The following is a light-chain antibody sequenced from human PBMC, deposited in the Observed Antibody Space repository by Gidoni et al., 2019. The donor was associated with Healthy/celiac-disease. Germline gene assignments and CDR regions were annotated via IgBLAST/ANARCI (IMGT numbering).Light chain of an antibody. Sequence: PSTLSVSPGERATLSCRASQSVNSNLAWYQQKPGQAPRLLIYGASTRATGIPARFSGSGYGTEFTLTISSLQSEDFAVYYCQQYNNWLYTFGQGTRLEIK. CDR1: QSVNSN. CDR3: QQYNNWLYT. J-gene: IGKJ5*01. CDR2: GAS. V-gene: IGKV3-15*01.